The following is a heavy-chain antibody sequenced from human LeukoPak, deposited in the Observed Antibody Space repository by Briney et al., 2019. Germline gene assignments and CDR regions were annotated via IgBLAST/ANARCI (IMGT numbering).Heavy chain of an antibody. V-gene: IGHV4-31*03. J-gene: IGHJ4*02. CDR1: GGSISSGGYY. CDR3: ARVPTVPAAIKGIDY. Sequence: SETLSLTCTVSGGSISSGGYYWSWIRQHPGKGLEWIGYIYYSGSTYYNPSLKSRVTISVDTSKNQFSLKLSSVTAADTAVYYCARVPTVPAAIKGIDYWGQGTLVTVSS. CDR2: IYYSGST. D-gene: IGHD2-2*02.